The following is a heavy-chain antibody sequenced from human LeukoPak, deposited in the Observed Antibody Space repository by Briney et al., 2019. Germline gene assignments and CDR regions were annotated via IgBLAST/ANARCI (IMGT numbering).Heavy chain of an antibody. CDR2: ISASGGST. Sequence: PGGSLRLSCAASGFTFNNYAMTWVRQAPGKGLEWVSAISASGGSTYYPDSVKGRFTISRDNAKNSLYLQMNSLRAEDTAVYYCARAPETYYDFWSGPVIGALDYWGQGTLVTVSS. J-gene: IGHJ4*02. CDR1: GFTFNNYA. D-gene: IGHD3-3*01. V-gene: IGHV3-23*01. CDR3: ARAPETYYDFWSGPVIGALDY.